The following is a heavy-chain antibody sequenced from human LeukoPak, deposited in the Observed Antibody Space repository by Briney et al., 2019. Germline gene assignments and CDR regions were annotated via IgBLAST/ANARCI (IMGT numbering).Heavy chain of an antibody. CDR2: ISWNSGSI. V-gene: IGHV3-9*01. D-gene: IGHD2-2*01. J-gene: IGHJ6*02. CDR1: GFTFSSYA. CDR3: AKDVVPAANYYYYGMDV. Sequence: PGGSLRLSCAASGFTFSSYAMSWVRQAPGKGLEWVSGISWNSGSIGYADSVKGRFTISRDNAKNSLYLQMNSLRAEDTALYYCAKDVVPAANYYYYGMDVWGQGTTVTVSS.